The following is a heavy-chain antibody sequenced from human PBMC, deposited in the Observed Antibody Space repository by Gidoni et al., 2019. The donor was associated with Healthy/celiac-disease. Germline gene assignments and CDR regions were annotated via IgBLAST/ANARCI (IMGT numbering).Heavy chain of an antibody. CDR2: IYYSGST. CDR3: ARDRSPHVLRYFDWLLSDAFDI. Sequence: QVQLQETGPGLVKPSQTLSLTCTVSGGSISSGGCYWSWIRQHPGKGLEWIGYIYYSGSTYYNPSLKSRVTISVDTSKNQFSLKLSSVTAADTAVYYCARDRSPHVLRYFDWLLSDAFDIWGQGTMVTVSS. J-gene: IGHJ3*02. V-gene: IGHV4-31*03. D-gene: IGHD3-9*01. CDR1: GGSISSGGCY.